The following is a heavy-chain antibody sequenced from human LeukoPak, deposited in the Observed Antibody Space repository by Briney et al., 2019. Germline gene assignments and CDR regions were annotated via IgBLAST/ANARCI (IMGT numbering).Heavy chain of an antibody. D-gene: IGHD3-9*01. Sequence: GGSLRLSCAASGFTFRSYWMHWVREAPGKGLVWVSRINSDGSSTTYADSVKGQFTISRDNSKNTLYLQMNSLRAEDTAVYYCATGTLRYFAFWGQGTLVTVSS. V-gene: IGHV3-74*01. J-gene: IGHJ4*02. CDR1: GFTFRSYW. CDR3: ATGTLRYFAF. CDR2: INSDGSST.